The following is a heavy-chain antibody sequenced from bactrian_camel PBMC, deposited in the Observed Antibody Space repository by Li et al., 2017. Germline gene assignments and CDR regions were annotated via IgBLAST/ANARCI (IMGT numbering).Heavy chain of an antibody. J-gene: IGHJ4*01. CDR1: EYAGAHYC. CDR2: IGADGST. Sequence: HVQLVESGGGSAQAGGALRLSCVASEYAGAHYCMAWFRQAPGKEREGVAAIGADGSTAYRDSVKGRFTISHDAAKNSIDLQMNSLKPDDTAVYYCAATGQVLSVAGCRTQGTQVTVS. V-gene: IGHV3S55*01. D-gene: IGHD3*01.